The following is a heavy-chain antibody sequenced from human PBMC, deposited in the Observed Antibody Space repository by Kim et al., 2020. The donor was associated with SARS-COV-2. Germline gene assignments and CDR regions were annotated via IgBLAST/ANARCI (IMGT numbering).Heavy chain of an antibody. Sequence: ERKLQGRVTMTTDTSTSTAYMELRSLRSDDTAEYYCARSYYYGSGYYFDYWGQGTLVTVSS. D-gene: IGHD3-10*01. V-gene: IGHV1-18*01. CDR3: ARSYYYGSGYYFDY. J-gene: IGHJ4*02.